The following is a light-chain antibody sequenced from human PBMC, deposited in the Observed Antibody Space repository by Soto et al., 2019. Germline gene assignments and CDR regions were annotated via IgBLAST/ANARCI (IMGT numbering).Light chain of an antibody. Sequence: DIQMTLSPSTLSASVGDRVTITCRASQSVSSWLAWYQQKPGKAPKLLIYAASSLESGVPSRFSGSGSGTEFTLTISSLQPDDFAAYYCQQYNFYALTFGGGTKVDI. CDR3: QQYNFYALT. V-gene: IGKV1-5*01. CDR1: QSVSSW. CDR2: AAS. J-gene: IGKJ4*01.